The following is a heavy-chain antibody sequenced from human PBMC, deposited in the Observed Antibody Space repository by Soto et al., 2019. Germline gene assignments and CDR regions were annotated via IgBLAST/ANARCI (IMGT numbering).Heavy chain of an antibody. Sequence: ASVKVSCKASGYTFVNYGISWLRQAPGQGLEYMGWISAYNGNTNYAQKLQGRVTMTTDASTSTAYMELRSLRSDDTAMYYCARDRYFDSTGNFDYWGQGTLVTVSS. CDR3: ARDRYFDSTGNFDY. J-gene: IGHJ4*02. CDR2: ISAYNGNT. V-gene: IGHV1-18*01. CDR1: GYTFVNYG. D-gene: IGHD3-22*01.